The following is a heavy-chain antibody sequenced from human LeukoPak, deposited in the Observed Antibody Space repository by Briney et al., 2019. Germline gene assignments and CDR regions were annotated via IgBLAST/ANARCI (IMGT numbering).Heavy chain of an antibody. D-gene: IGHD6-6*01. Sequence: RASVKVSCKASGYTFTSYYMHWVRQAPGQGLEWMGIINPSGGSTSYAQKFQGRVTMTRDTSISTAYMELSRLRSDDTAVYYCARSSPRKPIDYWGQGTLVTVSS. CDR2: INPSGGST. CDR1: GYTFTSYY. V-gene: IGHV1-46*01. J-gene: IGHJ4*02. CDR3: ARSSPRKPIDY.